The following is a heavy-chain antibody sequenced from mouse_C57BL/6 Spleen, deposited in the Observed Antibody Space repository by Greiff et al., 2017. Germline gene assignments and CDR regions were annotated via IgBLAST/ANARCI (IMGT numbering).Heavy chain of an antibody. Sequence: QVQLQQPGAELVMPGASVKLSCKASGYTFTSYWMHWVKQRPGQGLEWIGEIDPSDSYTNYNQKFKGKSTLTVDKASSTAYMQLSSLKSEDSAVDYGARSTTVVAKNAMDYWGQGTSVTVAS. CDR1: GYTFTSYW. CDR3: ARSTTVVAKNAMDY. D-gene: IGHD1-1*01. CDR2: IDPSDSYT. V-gene: IGHV1-69*01. J-gene: IGHJ4*01.